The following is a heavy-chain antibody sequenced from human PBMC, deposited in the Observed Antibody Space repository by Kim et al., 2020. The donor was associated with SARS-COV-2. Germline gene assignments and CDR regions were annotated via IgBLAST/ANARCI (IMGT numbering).Heavy chain of an antibody. CDR3: AKHRGTYYFWDD. CDR1: GLTVSSHH. D-gene: IGHD1-26*01. V-gene: IGHV3-66*04. Sequence: GGSLRLSCAATGLTVSSHHMSWVRQAPGKGLEWVAVIYFSGSTYFADSVKGRFTISRDISKNTVYLEMSNLRVEDTGKYHCAKHRGTYYFWDDWGQGTLVTVSS. CDR2: IYFSGST. J-gene: IGHJ4*02.